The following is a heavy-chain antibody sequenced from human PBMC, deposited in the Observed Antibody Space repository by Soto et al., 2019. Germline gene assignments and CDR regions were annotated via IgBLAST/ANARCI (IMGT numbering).Heavy chain of an antibody. Sequence: SVTLSLTCTVSGGSIIGGYWSWIRQPPGKGLEWIGYISYSGNTNYNPSLKSRVTMSVDTPKNQFSLRLSSVTTADTAVYYCAGLRGYAGSPIDYWGQGTLVTVSS. J-gene: IGHJ4*02. CDR1: GGSIIGGY. CDR2: ISYSGNT. D-gene: IGHD2-15*01. CDR3: AGLRGYAGSPIDY. V-gene: IGHV4-59*01.